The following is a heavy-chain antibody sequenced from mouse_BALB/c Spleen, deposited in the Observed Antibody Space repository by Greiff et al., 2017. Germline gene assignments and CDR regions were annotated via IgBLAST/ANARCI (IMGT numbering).Heavy chain of an antibody. CDR1: GFTFSSYG. CDR2: ISSGGSYT. CDR3: ARGEVRRYAMDY. Sequence: DVQLQESGGDLVKPGGSLKLSCAASGFTFSSYGMSWVRQTPDKRLEWVATISSGGSYTYYPDSVKGRFTISRDNAKNTLYLQMSSLKSEDTAMYYCARGEVRRYAMDYWGQGTSVTVSS. J-gene: IGHJ4*01. V-gene: IGHV5-6*01. D-gene: IGHD2-14*01.